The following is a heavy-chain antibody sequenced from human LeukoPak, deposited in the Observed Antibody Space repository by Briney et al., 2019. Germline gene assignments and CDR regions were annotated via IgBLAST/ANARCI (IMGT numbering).Heavy chain of an antibody. Sequence: GGSLRLSCAASGFTFSSYGMHWVRQAPGKGLEWVAVISYDGSNKYYADSVKGRFTISRDNSKNTLYLQMNSLRAVDTAAYYCAKADSSGWYGGDFDYWGQGTLVTVSS. CDR2: ISYDGSNK. J-gene: IGHJ4*02. CDR1: GFTFSSYG. V-gene: IGHV3-30*18. D-gene: IGHD6-19*01. CDR3: AKADSSGWYGGDFDY.